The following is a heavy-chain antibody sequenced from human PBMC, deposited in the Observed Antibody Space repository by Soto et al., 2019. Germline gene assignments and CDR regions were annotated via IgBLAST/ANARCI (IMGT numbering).Heavy chain of an antibody. CDR2: INSDGSST. Sequence: EVQLVESGGGLVQPGGSLRLSCAASGFTFSSYWMHWVRQAPGKGLVWVSHINSDGSSTTYADSVKGRFTISRDNAKMRLYLQMNSLRAEDTAVYSCVRDDIGPGIDYWGLGTLVTVSS. CDR1: GFTFSSYW. V-gene: IGHV3-74*01. CDR3: VRDDIGPGIDY. J-gene: IGHJ4*02.